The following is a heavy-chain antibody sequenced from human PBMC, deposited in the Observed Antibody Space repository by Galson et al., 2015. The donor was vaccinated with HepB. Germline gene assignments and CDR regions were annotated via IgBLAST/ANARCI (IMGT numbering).Heavy chain of an antibody. CDR3: ARDPGVEMATIWGSGWQYYFDY. Sequence: SLRLSCAASGFTFSNFAMSWVRQAPGKGLEWVAVISYDGSNKYYADSVKGRFTISRDNSKNTMYLQMNSLRDEDTAVYYCARDPGVEMATIWGSGWQYYFDYWGQGTLVTVSS. J-gene: IGHJ4*02. CDR2: ISYDGSNK. D-gene: IGHD5-24*01. V-gene: IGHV3-30*04. CDR1: GFTFSNFA.